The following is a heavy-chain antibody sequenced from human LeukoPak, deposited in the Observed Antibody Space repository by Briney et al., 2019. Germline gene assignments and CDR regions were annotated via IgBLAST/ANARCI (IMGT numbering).Heavy chain of an antibody. CDR2: IIPNSGGT. CDR1: GGTFSSYA. D-gene: IGHD2-15*01. Sequence: ASVKVSCKASGGTFSSYAISWVRQAPGQGLEWMGGIIPNSGGTNYAQKFQGRVTMTRDTSISTAYMELSRLRSDDTAVYYCARYDCSGGSCYFDYWGQGTLVTVSS. CDR3: ARYDCSGGSCYFDY. J-gene: IGHJ4*02. V-gene: IGHV1-2*02.